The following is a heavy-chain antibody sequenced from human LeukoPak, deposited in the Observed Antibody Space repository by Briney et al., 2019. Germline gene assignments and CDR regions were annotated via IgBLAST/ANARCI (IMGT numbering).Heavy chain of an antibody. CDR1: GFTFSSYS. Sequence: TGGSLRLSCAASGFTFSSYSMNWVRQAPGKGLEWVSSISSSSSYIYYADSVKGRFTISRDNAKNSLYLQMNSLRAEDTAVYYCARVPSYGSGSSDYWGQGTLVTVSS. CDR2: ISSSSSYI. CDR3: ARVPSYGSGSSDY. D-gene: IGHD3-10*01. V-gene: IGHV3-21*01. J-gene: IGHJ4*02.